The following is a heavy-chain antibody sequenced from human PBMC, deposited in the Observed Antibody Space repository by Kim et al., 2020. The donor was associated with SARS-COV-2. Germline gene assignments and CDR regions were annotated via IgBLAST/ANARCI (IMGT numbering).Heavy chain of an antibody. CDR3: VRGVRHVGYNWFDP. J-gene: IGHJ5*02. V-gene: IGHV6-1*01. CDR1: GDSISSSSSS. Sequence: SQTLSLTCAISGDSISSSSSSWNWVRQSPSRGLEWLGRAYYLSKWNFDYAVTLKSRITINADTSKNQFFLQVSSVTLEDTAVYYCVRGVRHVGYNWFDPWGQGALVAVAS. D-gene: IGHD2-8*01. CDR2: AYYLSKWNF.